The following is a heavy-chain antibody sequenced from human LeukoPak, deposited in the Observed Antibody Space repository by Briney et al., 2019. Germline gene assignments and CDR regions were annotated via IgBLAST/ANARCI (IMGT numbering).Heavy chain of an antibody. D-gene: IGHD5-18*01. Sequence: GGSLRLSCAASGLTFSSYAMNWVRQAPGKGLEWVAVISYDGSDKYYPGSVKGRFTISRDNSKNTLYLQMNSLRAEDTAVYYCARGGGIQLWLPFDYWGQGTLVTVSS. J-gene: IGHJ4*02. CDR3: ARGGGIQLWLPFDY. CDR1: GLTFSSYA. V-gene: IGHV3-30-3*01. CDR2: ISYDGSDK.